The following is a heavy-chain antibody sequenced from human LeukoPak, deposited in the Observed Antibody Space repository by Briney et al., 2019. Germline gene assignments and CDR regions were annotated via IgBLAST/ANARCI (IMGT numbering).Heavy chain of an antibody. V-gene: IGHV3-53*01. CDR1: GFTVSSNS. Sequence: GGSLRLSCTVSGFTVSSNSMSWVRQAPGKGLEWVSFIYSDNTHYSDSVKGRFTISRDNSKNTLYLQMNSLRAEDTAVYYCAKAWEPMVRGVIYYFDYWGQGTLVTVSS. CDR2: IYSDNT. CDR3: AKAWEPMVRGVIYYFDY. D-gene: IGHD3-10*01. J-gene: IGHJ4*02.